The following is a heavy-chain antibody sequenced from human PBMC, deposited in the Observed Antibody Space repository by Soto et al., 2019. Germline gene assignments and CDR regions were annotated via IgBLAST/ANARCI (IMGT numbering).Heavy chain of an antibody. V-gene: IGHV1-69*13. J-gene: IGHJ4*02. CDR1: GGTFSSYA. Sequence: ASVKVSCKASGGTFSSYAISWVRQAPGQGLEWMGGIIPIFGTANYAQKFQGRVTITADESTSTAYMELSSLRSEDTAVYYCARGGGPDYGGNLDYWGQGTLVTVSS. CDR3: ARGGGPDYGGNLDY. D-gene: IGHD4-17*01. CDR2: IIPIFGTA.